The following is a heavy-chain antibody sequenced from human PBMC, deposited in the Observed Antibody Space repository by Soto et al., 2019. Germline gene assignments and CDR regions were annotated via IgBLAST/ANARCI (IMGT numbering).Heavy chain of an antibody. CDR3: ARVNYDFWSGSVVGNYYYYYMDV. V-gene: IGHV3-33*01. CDR1: GFTFSSYG. J-gene: IGHJ6*03. D-gene: IGHD3-3*01. Sequence: GGSLRLSCAASGFTFSSYGMHWVRQAPGKGLEWVAVIWYDGSNKYYADSVKGRFTISRDNSKNTLYLQMNSLRAEDTAVYYCARVNYDFWSGSVVGNYYYYYMDVWGKGTTVTVSS. CDR2: IWYDGSNK.